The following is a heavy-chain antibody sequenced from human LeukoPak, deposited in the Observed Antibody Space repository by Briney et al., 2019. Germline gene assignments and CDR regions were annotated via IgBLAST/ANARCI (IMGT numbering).Heavy chain of an antibody. V-gene: IGHV3-23*01. Sequence: PGGSLRLSCAASGFTFSSYAMSWVRQAPGKGLEWVSVISGSGGSTYYADSVKGRFTNSRDNSKNTLYLQMNSLRAEDTAVYYCAKLTGDDFWSGYEYYFDYWGQGTLVTVSS. CDR3: AKLTGDDFWSGYEYYFDY. CDR1: GFTFSSYA. J-gene: IGHJ4*02. D-gene: IGHD3-3*01. CDR2: ISGSGGST.